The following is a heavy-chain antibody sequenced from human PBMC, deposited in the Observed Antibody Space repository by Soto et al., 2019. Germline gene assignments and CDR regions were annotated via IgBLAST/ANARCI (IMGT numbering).Heavy chain of an antibody. D-gene: IGHD3-22*01. V-gene: IGHV3-21*01. J-gene: IGHJ4*02. Sequence: EVQLVESGGGPVRPGGSLKLFCAASGFNFITYSLSWVRQAPGKGLEWVASISSSAVYIDYADSVKGRFTISRDNANNSLYLQMNSLRAEDTATYYCVRDGLDYYDTARLYFDKWGQGTLVTVSS. CDR2: ISSSAVYI. CDR1: GFNFITYS. CDR3: VRDGLDYYDTARLYFDK.